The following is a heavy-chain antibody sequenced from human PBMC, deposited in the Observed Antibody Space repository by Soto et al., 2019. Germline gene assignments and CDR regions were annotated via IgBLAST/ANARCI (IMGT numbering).Heavy chain of an antibody. CDR2: ISRSSTGI. Sequence: EVQLVESGGGLVQPGGSLRLSCAASGFTFSLYSMSWVRQAPGKGLEWVSYISRSSTGIHYADSVKGRFTISRDDATSSRHLQINGLRDGDTAVYYCARAVTWGLDVWGQGTTVSISS. J-gene: IGHJ6*02. V-gene: IGHV3-48*02. CDR1: GFTFSLYS. D-gene: IGHD3-16*01. CDR3: ARAVTWGLDV.